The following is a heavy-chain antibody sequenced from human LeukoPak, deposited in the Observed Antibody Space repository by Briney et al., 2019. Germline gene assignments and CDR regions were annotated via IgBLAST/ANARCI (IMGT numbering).Heavy chain of an antibody. CDR3: ARALSSGPPIDY. CDR2: INHSGST. CDR1: GGSFSGYY. Sequence: SETLSLTCAVYGGSFSGYYWSWIRQPPGKGLEWIGEINHSGSTNYNPSLKSRVTISVDTSKNQFSLKLSSVTAADTAVYYCARALSSGPPIDYWGQGTLVTVSS. V-gene: IGHV4-34*01. D-gene: IGHD3-22*01. J-gene: IGHJ4*02.